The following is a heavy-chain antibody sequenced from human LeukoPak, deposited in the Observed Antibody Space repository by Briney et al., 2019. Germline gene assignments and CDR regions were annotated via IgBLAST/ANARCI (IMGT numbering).Heavy chain of an antibody. CDR3: ARHFPSMDYTGLSQGWFAP. Sequence: SETLSLTCIVSGGSIGSISYYWGWIRQAPGKGLEWIGTIYYSGTTYYNPSLKSRVAISIDTSENHFSLTVRSVTAADTAAYYCARHFPSMDYTGLSQGWFAPWGQGTLVTVSS. D-gene: IGHD2/OR15-2a*01. J-gene: IGHJ5*02. V-gene: IGHV4-39*01. CDR1: GGSIGSISYY. CDR2: IYYSGTT.